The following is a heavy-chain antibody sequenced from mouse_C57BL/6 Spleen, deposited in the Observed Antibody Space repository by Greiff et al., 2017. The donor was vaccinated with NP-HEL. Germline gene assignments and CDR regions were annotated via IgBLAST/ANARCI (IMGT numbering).Heavy chain of an antibody. V-gene: IGHV1-53*01. J-gene: IGHJ2*01. CDR3: ARGGFYDYDEVDY. CDR1: GYTFTSYW. D-gene: IGHD2-4*01. CDR2: INPSNGGT. Sequence: QVQLQQPGTELVKPGASVKLSCKASGYTFTSYWMHWVKQRPGQGLEWIGNINPSNGGTNYNEKFKSKATLTVDKSSSTAYMQLISLTSEDSAVYYCARGGFYDYDEVDYWGQGTTLTVSS.